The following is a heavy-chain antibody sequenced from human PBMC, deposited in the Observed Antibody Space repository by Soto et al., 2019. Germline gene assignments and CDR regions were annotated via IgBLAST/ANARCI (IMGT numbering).Heavy chain of an antibody. CDR1: GGSISYEYYH. J-gene: IGHJ6*02. V-gene: IGHV4-30-4*02. CDR2: IQSSGSI. Sequence: SETLSLTCTVSGGSISYEYYHWTWIRQSPGKGLEWIGYIQSSGSIIYNPSFKSRVTISVDTSKNQFSLQLSSVTAADTAVFFCAREDDGGDRDYYGLDVWGQGTTVIVS. CDR3: AREDDGGDRDYYGLDV. D-gene: IGHD2-21*02.